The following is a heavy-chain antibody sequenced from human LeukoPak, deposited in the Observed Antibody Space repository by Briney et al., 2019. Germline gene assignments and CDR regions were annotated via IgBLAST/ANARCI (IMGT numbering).Heavy chain of an antibody. Sequence: PSETLSLTYAVYGESFNRYYWSWIRQSPGKGLEWIAEIDHRGDTNYNPSVKGRVIISIDTSKNQFSLKVKSVTATDTAVYYCARGPTISGTGYFDYWGQGTLVTVSS. D-gene: IGHD1-7*01. CDR3: ARGPTISGTGYFDY. J-gene: IGHJ4*03. V-gene: IGHV4-34*01. CDR1: GESFNRYY. CDR2: IDHRGDT.